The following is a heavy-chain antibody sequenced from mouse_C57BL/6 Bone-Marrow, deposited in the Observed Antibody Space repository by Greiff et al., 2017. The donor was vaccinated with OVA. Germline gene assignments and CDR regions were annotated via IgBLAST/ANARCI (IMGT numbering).Heavy chain of an antibody. CDR1: GFTFSSYG. Sequence: EVMLVESGGDLVKPGGSLKLSCAASGFTFSSYGMSWVRQTPDKRLEWVATISSGGSYTYYPDSVKGRFTISRDNAKNTLYLQMSSLKSEDTAMYYCARRGNWDEGFAYWGQGTLVTVSA. D-gene: IGHD4-1*02. J-gene: IGHJ3*01. CDR3: ARRGNWDEGFAY. V-gene: IGHV5-6*01. CDR2: ISSGGSYT.